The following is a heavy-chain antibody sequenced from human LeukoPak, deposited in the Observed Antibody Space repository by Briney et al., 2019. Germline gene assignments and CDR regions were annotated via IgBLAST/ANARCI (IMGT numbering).Heavy chain of an antibody. CDR2: IQPSGST. CDR1: DGSFSTSF. J-gene: IGHJ4*02. Sequence: SETLSLTCVAYDGSFSTSFWSWIRQPPGEGLEWIGEIQPSGSTKYNPSLKSRVTVSADTSKNEVSLRLSSVTAADTAVYYCARTELRLISFDYWGQGTLVTVSS. CDR3: ARTELRLISFDY. V-gene: IGHV4-34*01. D-gene: IGHD5-12*01.